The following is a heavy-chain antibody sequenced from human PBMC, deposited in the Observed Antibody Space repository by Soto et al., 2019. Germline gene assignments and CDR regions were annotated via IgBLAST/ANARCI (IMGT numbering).Heavy chain of an antibody. D-gene: IGHD5-12*01. V-gene: IGHV4-59*08. CDR1: GGSISSYY. CDR3: ARRSSGYSGTGGYDY. Sequence: QVQLQESGPGLVKPSETLSLTCTVSGGSISSYYWSWIRQPPGKGLEWIGYIYYSGSTNYNPSLKSRVTISVDTSKNQFSLKLSSVTAADTAVYYCARRSSGYSGTGGYDYWGQGTLVTVSS. CDR2: IYYSGST. J-gene: IGHJ4*02.